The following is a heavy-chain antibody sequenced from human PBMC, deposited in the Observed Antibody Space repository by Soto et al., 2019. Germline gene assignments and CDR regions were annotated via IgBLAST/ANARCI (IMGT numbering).Heavy chain of an antibody. Sequence: GGSLRLSCAASGFTFSSYAMSWVRQAPGKGLEWVSAISGSGGSTYYADSVKGRFTISRDNSKNTLYLQMNSLRAEDTAVYYCAKDRGRVVLPAAEPGWPWGQGTLVTVSS. CDR2: ISGSGGST. CDR3: AKDRGRVVLPAAEPGWP. J-gene: IGHJ5*02. D-gene: IGHD2-2*01. CDR1: GFTFSSYA. V-gene: IGHV3-23*01.